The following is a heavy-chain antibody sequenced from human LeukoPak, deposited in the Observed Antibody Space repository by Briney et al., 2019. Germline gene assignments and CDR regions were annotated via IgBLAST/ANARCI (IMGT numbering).Heavy chain of an antibody. Sequence: ASVKVSCKASGYTFTGYYMHWVRQAPGQGLEWMGWINPNSGGTNYAQKFQGRVTMTRDTSISTAYMELSRLRSDDTAVYYCARGTYYYGSGKGYWGQGTLVTVSS. CDR3: ARGTYYYGSGKGY. CDR2: INPNSGGT. J-gene: IGHJ4*02. V-gene: IGHV1-2*02. D-gene: IGHD3-10*01. CDR1: GYTFTGYY.